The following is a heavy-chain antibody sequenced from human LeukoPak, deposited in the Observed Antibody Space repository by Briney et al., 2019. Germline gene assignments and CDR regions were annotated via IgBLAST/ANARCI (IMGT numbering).Heavy chain of an antibody. V-gene: IGHV4-34*01. D-gene: IGHD3-9*01. CDR1: GGSFSGYY. CDR3: ARGRRYFDWLYAY. Sequence: MTSETLSLTCAVYGGSFSGYYWSWIRQPPGKGLEWIGEINHSGSTNYNPSLKSRVTISVDTSKNQFSLKLSSVTAADTAVYYCARGRRYFDWLYAYWGQGTLVTVSS. CDR2: INHSGST. J-gene: IGHJ4*02.